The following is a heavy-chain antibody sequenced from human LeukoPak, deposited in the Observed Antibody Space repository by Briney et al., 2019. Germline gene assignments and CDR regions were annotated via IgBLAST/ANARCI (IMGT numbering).Heavy chain of an antibody. J-gene: IGHJ5*02. CDR2: INSDGSST. D-gene: IGHD6-25*01. CDR1: GFTFSSYL. V-gene: IGHV3-74*01. Sequence: GGSLRLSCAASGFTFSSYLMHWVRQAPGKGLVWVSRINSDGSSTSYADSVKGRFTISRDNAKNTLYLQMNSLRAGDTAVYYCAASSAGPNWFDLWGQGTLVTVSS. CDR3: AASSAGPNWFDL.